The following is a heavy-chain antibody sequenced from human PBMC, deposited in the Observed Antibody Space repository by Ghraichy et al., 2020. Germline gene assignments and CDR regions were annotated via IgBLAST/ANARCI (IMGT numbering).Heavy chain of an antibody. CDR1: GGSFSGHY. CDR2: INHSGST. V-gene: IGHV4-34*01. D-gene: IGHD3-10*01. CDR3: AGIEWFGTDRRS. J-gene: IGHJ5*02. Sequence: GSLRLSCAVYGGSFSGHYWTWIRQPPGKGLEWIGEINHSGSTDYNPSLKSRVTISADTSKNQFSLKLNSVTAADTAVYYCAGIEWFGTDRRSWGQGTLVTVSS.